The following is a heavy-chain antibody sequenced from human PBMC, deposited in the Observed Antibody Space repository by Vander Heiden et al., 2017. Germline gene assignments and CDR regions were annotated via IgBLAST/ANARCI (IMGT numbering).Heavy chain of an antibody. CDR1: GGSFSTYA. D-gene: IGHD5-12*01. V-gene: IGHV1-69*06. Sequence: QVHLVQSGAEVKKPGSSVRVSCKASGGSFSTYAFRWVRQAPGQGLGWMGGIIPLFGTTNYAQKFQGRVTITADKSTSTAYMELSSLKSDDTAVYYCAAKYRNGYNTETYYFYAMDVWGQGTTVTVSS. J-gene: IGHJ6*02. CDR3: AAKYRNGYNTETYYFYAMDV. CDR2: IIPLFGTT.